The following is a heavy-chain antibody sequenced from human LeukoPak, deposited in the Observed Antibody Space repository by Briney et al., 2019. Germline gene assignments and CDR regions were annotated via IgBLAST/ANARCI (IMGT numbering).Heavy chain of an antibody. CDR2: LRYDGSNE. CDR3: AKVGREYYDLGVDY. J-gene: IGHJ4*02. V-gene: IGHV3-30*02. Sequence: FLRYDGSNEYYADSVKGRFTISRDNSKNTLYLQMNSLRAEDTAVYYCAKVGREYYDLGVDYWGQGTLVTVSS. D-gene: IGHD3-3*01.